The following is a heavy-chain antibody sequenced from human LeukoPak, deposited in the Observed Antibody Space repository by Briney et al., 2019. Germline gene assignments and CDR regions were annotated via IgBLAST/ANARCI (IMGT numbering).Heavy chain of an antibody. CDR1: GFTVSSNY. V-gene: IGHV5-10-1*01. Sequence: GGSLRLSCAASGFTVSSNYMSWVRQAPGKGLGWMGRIDPSDSYTNYSPSFQGHVTISADKSISTAYLQWSSLKASDTAMFYCARPSVDGSGSYPYWGQGTLVTVSS. D-gene: IGHD3-10*01. J-gene: IGHJ4*02. CDR3: ARPSVDGSGSYPY. CDR2: IDPSDSYT.